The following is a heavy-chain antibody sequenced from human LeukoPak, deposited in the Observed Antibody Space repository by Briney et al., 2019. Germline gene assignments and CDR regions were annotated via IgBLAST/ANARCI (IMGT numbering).Heavy chain of an antibody. J-gene: IGHJ3*01. CDR1: GDSISRFY. CDR3: ARVNIAVAGDASDV. CDR2: YTGDT. D-gene: IGHD6-19*01. Sequence: SETLSLTCSVSGDSISRFYWSWVRQPPGKGLEWIGYTGDTNYNPPLKSRVTISLDASKSQFSLKLSSVTAADTAMYYCARVNIAVAGDASDVWGRGTMVTVSS. V-gene: IGHV4-59*01.